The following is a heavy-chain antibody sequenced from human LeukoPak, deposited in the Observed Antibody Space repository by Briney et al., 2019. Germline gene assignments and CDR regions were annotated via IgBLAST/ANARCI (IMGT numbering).Heavy chain of an antibody. J-gene: IGHJ4*02. Sequence: SQTLSLTCTVSGGSISSGDYYWSWIRQPPGKGLEWIGYIYYSGSTYYNPSLKSRVTISVDTSKNQFSLKLTSLTAADTAIYYCARITCSSTDCLFDYWGQGTLVAVSS. CDR3: ARITCSSTDCLFDY. CDR1: GGSISSGDYY. D-gene: IGHD2-2*01. V-gene: IGHV4-30-4*08. CDR2: IYYSGST.